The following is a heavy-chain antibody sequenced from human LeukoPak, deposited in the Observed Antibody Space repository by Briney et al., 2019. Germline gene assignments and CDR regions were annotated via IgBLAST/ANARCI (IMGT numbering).Heavy chain of an antibody. CDR2: ISAGGRT. J-gene: IGHJ5*02. CDR3: TRGGHDYGGSFDP. Sequence: SETLSLTCAISGASIASGSYHWDWIRQPAGSRPEYIGRISAGGRTNYNPSLKSRLTISMDTSKNHVSLRLSSVTAADMALYYCTRGGHDYGGSFDPWGQGILVTVSS. D-gene: IGHD4-23*01. CDR1: GASIASGSYH. V-gene: IGHV4-61*02.